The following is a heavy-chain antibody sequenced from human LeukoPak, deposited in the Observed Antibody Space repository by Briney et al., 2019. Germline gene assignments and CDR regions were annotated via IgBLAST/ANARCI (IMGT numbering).Heavy chain of an antibody. V-gene: IGHV4-38-2*02. CDR1: GGSFSGYY. CDR3: ARDHTIFGVVISWFDP. J-gene: IGHJ5*02. D-gene: IGHD3-3*01. Sequence: PSETLSLTCAVYGGSFSGYYWGWIRQPPGKGLEWIGSIYHSGSTHYNPSLKSRVTISVDTSKNQFSLKLSSVTAADTAVYYCARDHTIFGVVISWFDPWGQGTLVTVSS. CDR2: IYHSGST.